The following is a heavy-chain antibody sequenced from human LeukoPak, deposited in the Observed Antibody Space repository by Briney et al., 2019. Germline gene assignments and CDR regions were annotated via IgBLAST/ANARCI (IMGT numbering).Heavy chain of an antibody. CDR3: ARSRGYCSGGTCYSWWFDL. CDR1: GGSISSGGDY. CDR2: IYHSGST. V-gene: IGHV4-31*03. J-gene: IGHJ5*02. Sequence: SETLSPTCTLYGGSISSGGDYCSWIRQYPEKGLEWTGYIYHSGSTDYNPFLQSRVTISVDMSKNQFSLKLTSVTAADTAVYYCARSRGYCSGGTCYSWWFDLWGKGILVTVSS. D-gene: IGHD2-15*01.